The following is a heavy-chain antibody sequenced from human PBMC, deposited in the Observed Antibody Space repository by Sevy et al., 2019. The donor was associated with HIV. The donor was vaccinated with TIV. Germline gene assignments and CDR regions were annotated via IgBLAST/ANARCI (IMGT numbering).Heavy chain of an antibody. D-gene: IGHD4-17*01. Sequence: GGSLRLSCAASGFTFRDYYMSWIRQAPGKGLEWVSYISSSGSTIYYADSVKGRFTIPRDNAKNSLYLQMNSLRAEDTAVYYCARDPRDYGEGIDPWGQGTLVTVSS. CDR1: GFTFRDYY. CDR2: ISSSGSTI. CDR3: ARDPRDYGEGIDP. V-gene: IGHV3-11*01. J-gene: IGHJ5*02.